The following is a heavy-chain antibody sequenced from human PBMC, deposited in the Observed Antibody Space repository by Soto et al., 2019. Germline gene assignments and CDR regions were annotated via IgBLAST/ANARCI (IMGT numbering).Heavy chain of an antibody. J-gene: IGHJ5*02. CDR1: GGSISSYY. CDR2: IYTSGST. D-gene: IGHD2-21*02. V-gene: IGHV4-4*07. Sequence: QVQLQESGPGLVKPSETLSLTCTVSGGSISSYYWSWIRQPAGEGLEWIGRIYTSGSTNYNPSLKSRVTMSVDTSKNQFSLKLSSVTAADTAVYYCARERSAYCGGDCYANWFDPWGQGTLVTVSS. CDR3: ARERSAYCGGDCYANWFDP.